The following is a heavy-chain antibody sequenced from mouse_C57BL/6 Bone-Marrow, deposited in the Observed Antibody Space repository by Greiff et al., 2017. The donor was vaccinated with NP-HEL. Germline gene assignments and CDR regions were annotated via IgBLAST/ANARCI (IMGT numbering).Heavy chain of an antibody. D-gene: IGHD2-3*01. J-gene: IGHJ4*01. V-gene: IGHV5-17*01. CDR3: ACGGYYGLCFYAMYY. CDR2: ISSGSSTI. Sequence: EVKVVESGGGLVKPGGSLKLSCAASGFTFSDYGMHWVRQAPEKGLEWVAYISSGSSTIYYADTVKGRFTISRDNAKNTLFLQMTSLRSEDTAMYYCACGGYYGLCFYAMYYCGQGTSVTLSS. CDR1: GFTFSDYG.